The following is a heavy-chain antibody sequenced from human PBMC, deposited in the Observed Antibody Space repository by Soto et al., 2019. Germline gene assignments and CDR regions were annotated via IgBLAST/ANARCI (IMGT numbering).Heavy chain of an antibody. D-gene: IGHD3-9*01. CDR3: AKSGLVIDY. CDR2: ISYDGSNK. J-gene: IGHJ4*02. Sequence: QVPLVESGGGVVQPGRSLRLSCAASGFTFSSYGMHWVRQAPGKGLEWVAVISYDGSNKYYADSVKGRFTISRDNSTNTLYVQMNSLRAEDTAVYCAKSGLVIDYWGQGTLVTVSS. V-gene: IGHV3-30*18. CDR1: GFTFSSYG.